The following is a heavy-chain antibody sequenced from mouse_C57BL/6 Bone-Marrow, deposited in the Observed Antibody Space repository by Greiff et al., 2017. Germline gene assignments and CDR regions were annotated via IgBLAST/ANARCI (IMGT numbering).Heavy chain of an antibody. CDR1: GYTFTDYC. D-gene: IGHD4-1*01. V-gene: IGHV1-76*01. Sequence: VQLQQSGAELVRPGASVKLSCKASGYTFTDYCINWVKQRPGQGLEWIARIYPGSGNTYYNEKFKGKATLTAEKSSSTAYMQLSSLTSEDSAVYCCASQGSNWDDYWGQGTTLTVSS. J-gene: IGHJ2*01. CDR3: ASQGSNWDDY. CDR2: IYPGSGNT.